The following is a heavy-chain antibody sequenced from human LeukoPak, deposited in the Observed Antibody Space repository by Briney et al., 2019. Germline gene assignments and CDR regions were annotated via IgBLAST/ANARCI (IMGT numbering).Heavy chain of an antibody. J-gene: IGHJ4*02. V-gene: IGHV3-23*01. Sequence: GGSLRLSCAASGFTFSSYAMSWVRQAPGKGLEWVSAISSTSVSTYYADSVKGRFTISRGNSNNTLFLQMNSLGAEDTAIYYCTKLPSAWWLGNYFDYWGQGTLVTVSS. CDR1: GFTFSSYA. CDR2: ISSTSVST. CDR3: TKLPSAWWLGNYFDY. D-gene: IGHD2-8*02.